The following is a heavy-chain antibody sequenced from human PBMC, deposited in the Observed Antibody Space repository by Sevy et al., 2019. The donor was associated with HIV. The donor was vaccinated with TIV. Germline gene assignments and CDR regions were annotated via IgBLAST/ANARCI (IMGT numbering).Heavy chain of an antibody. CDR3: TRSVYGSGTYLNDY. CDR1: GYMFTGYY. J-gene: IGHJ4*02. D-gene: IGHD3-10*01. V-gene: IGHV1-2*02. CDR2: IIPSSGDT. Sequence: ASVKVSCKASGYMFTGYYIHWVRQAPGRGLEWMGWIIPSSGDTNYGQRFPGRVTMTRDTSINIAYMELNSLTSDDTAVYYCTRSVYGSGTYLNDYWGQGTLVTVSS.